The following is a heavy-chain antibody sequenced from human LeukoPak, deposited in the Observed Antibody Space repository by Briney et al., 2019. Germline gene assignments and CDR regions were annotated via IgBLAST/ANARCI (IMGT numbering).Heavy chain of an antibody. V-gene: IGHV1-18*01. CDR3: ARSPVLEWLLSGAFDI. D-gene: IGHD3-3*01. J-gene: IGHJ3*02. CDR1: GFTFSSYG. CDR2: ISAYNGNT. Sequence: GGSLRLSCAASGFTFSSYGMHWVRQAPGQGLEWMGWISAYNGNTNYAQKLQGRVTMTTDTSTSTAYMELRSLRSDDTAVYYCARSPVLEWLLSGAFDIWGQGTMVTVSS.